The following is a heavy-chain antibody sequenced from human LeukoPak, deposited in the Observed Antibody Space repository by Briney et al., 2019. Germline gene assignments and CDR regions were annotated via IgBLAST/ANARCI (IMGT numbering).Heavy chain of an antibody. J-gene: IGHJ6*03. CDR3: SRLVRITMLRGAPDYYNMDV. D-gene: IGHD3-10*01. Sequence: PGGSLRLSCVVSGFTFSSYAMSWVRQAPGKGLEWVSGISGSGGSTYYADSVKGRFTISRDNTKNTAYLRMNSLKTEDTAVYYCSRLVRITMLRGAPDYYNMDVWGKGTTVTVSS. V-gene: IGHV3-23*01. CDR2: ISGSGGST. CDR1: GFTFSSYA.